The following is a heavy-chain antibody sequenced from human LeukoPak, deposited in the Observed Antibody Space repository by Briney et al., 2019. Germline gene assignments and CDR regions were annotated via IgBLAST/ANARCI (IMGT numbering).Heavy chain of an antibody. CDR3: PRGMLTGYDG. CDR1: GVSVSSYH. CDR2: IYYSGST. Sequence: PSETLSCTCTVSGVSVSSYHWSWIRQPPGRGLEWIGYIYYSGSTNYNPSLKSRVTISVDTSKNQFSLKLSSVTAADTAVYYCPRGMLTGYDGWGQACLVTVSS. J-gene: IGHJ4*01. V-gene: IGHV4-59*02. D-gene: IGHD3-9*01.